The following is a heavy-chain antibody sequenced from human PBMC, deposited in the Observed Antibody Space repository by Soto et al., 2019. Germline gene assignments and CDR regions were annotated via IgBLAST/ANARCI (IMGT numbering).Heavy chain of an antibody. CDR3: ATPGTGTSSPRFDY. V-gene: IGHV4-34*01. CDR1: GGSFIGYY. J-gene: IGHJ4*02. CDR2: INHSGST. Sequence: QVQLQQWGAGLLKPSETLSLTCAVYGGSFIGYYWSWIRQPPGKGLEWIGEINHSGSTNYNPSLKSRFPISVYTSKTQFSLKRSYVTAEVTAVYYCATPGTGTSSPRFDYWGQGTLVTVSA. D-gene: IGHD1-1*01.